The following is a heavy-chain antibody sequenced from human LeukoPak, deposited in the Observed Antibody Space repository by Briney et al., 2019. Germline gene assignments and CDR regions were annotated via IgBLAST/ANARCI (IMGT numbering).Heavy chain of an antibody. J-gene: IGHJ6*02. V-gene: IGHV1-18*01. CDR2: ISAYNGNT. CDR3: ARDKGTTVTTYYYYGMDV. Sequence: ASVKVSCKASGYTFTSYGISWVRQAPGQGLEWMGWISAYNGNTTYAQKHQGRVTMPTDTSTSTAYMELRSLRSDDTAVYYCARDKGTTVTTYYYYGMDVWGQGTTVTVSS. CDR1: GYTFTSYG. D-gene: IGHD4-17*01.